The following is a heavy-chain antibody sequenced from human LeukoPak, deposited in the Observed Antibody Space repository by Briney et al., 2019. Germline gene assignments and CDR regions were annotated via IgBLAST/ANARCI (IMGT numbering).Heavy chain of an antibody. CDR2: IRGSGDT. V-gene: IGHV3-66*01. CDR1: GFSVRNYY. Sequence: GGSLRLSCAGSGFSVRNYYMNWVRQAPGKGLEGGSLIRGSGDTFYADSVKGRFTISRDDSKNTVYLQMNSLRVEDTAVYSCARDRAATEDWVEFDPWGQGTLVTVSS. D-gene: IGHD3/OR15-3a*01. J-gene: IGHJ5*02. CDR3: ARDRAATEDWVEFDP.